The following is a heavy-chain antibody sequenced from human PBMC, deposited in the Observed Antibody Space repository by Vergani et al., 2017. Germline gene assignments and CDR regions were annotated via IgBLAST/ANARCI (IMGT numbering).Heavy chain of an antibody. V-gene: IGHV4-34*01. D-gene: IGHD6-13*01. Sequence: QVQLQQWGAGLLKPSETLSLTCAVYGGSFSGYYWSWIRQPPGKGLEWIGEINHSRSTNYNPSLKSRVTISVDTSKNQFSLKLSSVTAADTAVYYCARAIAAAGTYSGFYYGMDVWGQ. CDR1: GGSFSGYY. CDR2: INHSRST. J-gene: IGHJ6*02. CDR3: ARAIAAAGTYSGFYYGMDV.